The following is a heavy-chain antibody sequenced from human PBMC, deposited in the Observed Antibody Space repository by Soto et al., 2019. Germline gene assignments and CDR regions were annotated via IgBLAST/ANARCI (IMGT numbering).Heavy chain of an antibody. J-gene: IGHJ6*02. D-gene: IGHD1-1*01. CDR1: GFTFSSYW. Sequence: PGGSLRLSCADCGFTFSSYWMSWVRQAPGQGLEWVASVKYDGSQTYYVGSVKGRFTISRDNAKNSLYLQMNSLRAEDTAVYYCTRDVQGPLDYGMDVWGQGTTVTVSS. V-gene: IGHV3-7*01. CDR3: TRDVQGPLDYGMDV. CDR2: VKYDGSQT.